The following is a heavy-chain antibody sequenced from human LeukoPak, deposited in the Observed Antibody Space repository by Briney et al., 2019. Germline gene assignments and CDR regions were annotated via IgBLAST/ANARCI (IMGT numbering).Heavy chain of an antibody. Sequence: PSETLSLTCTVSGGSISSSDYYWGWIRQPPGKGLEWIGTIYYSATSYYSGTSYFNPSLKSRVTISVDTSKSQFSLRLTSMIAADTAVYYCARGQVPAARGYNWFDPWGQGTLVTVSS. J-gene: IGHJ5*02. CDR2: IYYSATSYYSGTS. D-gene: IGHD2-2*01. CDR3: ARGQVPAARGYNWFDP. CDR1: GGSISSSDYY. V-gene: IGHV4-39*02.